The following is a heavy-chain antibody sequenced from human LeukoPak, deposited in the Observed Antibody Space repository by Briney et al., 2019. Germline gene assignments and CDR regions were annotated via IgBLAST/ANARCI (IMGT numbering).Heavy chain of an antibody. V-gene: IGHV3-30*18. Sequence: GGSLRLSCAASGFTFSSYGMHWVRQAPGKGLEWVAVISYDGSNKYCADSVKGRLTISRDNSKNTLYLQMNSLRAEDTAVYYCAKDLFLEWLLYGPPDYWGQGTLVTVSS. CDR2: ISYDGSNK. CDR1: GFTFSSYG. CDR3: AKDLFLEWLLYGPPDY. D-gene: IGHD3-3*01. J-gene: IGHJ4*02.